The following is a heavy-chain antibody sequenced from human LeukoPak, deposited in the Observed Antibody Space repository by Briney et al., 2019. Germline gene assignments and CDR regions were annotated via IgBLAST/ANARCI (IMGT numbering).Heavy chain of an antibody. CDR2: INPSGGST. CDR3: ARGGYSSAPDAFDI. CDR1: GGTFSSYA. D-gene: IGHD6-19*01. J-gene: IGHJ3*02. V-gene: IGHV1-46*01. Sequence: ASVKVSCKASGGTFSSYAISWVRQAPGQGLEWMGIINPSGGSTSYAQKFQGRVTMTRDTSTSTVYMELSSLRPEDTAVYYCARGGYSSAPDAFDIWGQGTMVTVSS.